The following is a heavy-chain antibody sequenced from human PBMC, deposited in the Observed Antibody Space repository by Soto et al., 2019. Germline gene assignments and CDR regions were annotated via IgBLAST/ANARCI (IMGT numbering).Heavy chain of an antibody. D-gene: IGHD3-10*01. CDR2: ISWNSGRI. V-gene: IGHV3-9*01. Sequence: EVQLVESGGGLVQPGRSLRLSCVASGLIFDDDGMFWVRQTPGKGLEWVAGISWNSGRIDYTDSVKGRFTIFRDNAKNSLYLQMNSLRTEDTALYYCAKAGGLADIWGQGTMVTVS. CDR1: GLIFDDDG. J-gene: IGHJ3*02. CDR3: AKAGGLADI.